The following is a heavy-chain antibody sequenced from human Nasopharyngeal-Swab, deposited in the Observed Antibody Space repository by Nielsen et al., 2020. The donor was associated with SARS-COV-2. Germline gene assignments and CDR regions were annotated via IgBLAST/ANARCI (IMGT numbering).Heavy chain of an antibody. CDR3: ASAVTGPLY. CDR1: GFNVSNNY. J-gene: IGHJ1*01. Sequence: GESLKISCAASGFNVSNNYMTWVRQAPGKGLEWVSIIYSSGSIYHADSVKGRFIISRDTSKNTLSLRMNSLRVEDTAVYYCASAVTGPLYWGQGTLATVSS. CDR2: IYSSGSI. V-gene: IGHV3-53*01. D-gene: IGHD4-11*01.